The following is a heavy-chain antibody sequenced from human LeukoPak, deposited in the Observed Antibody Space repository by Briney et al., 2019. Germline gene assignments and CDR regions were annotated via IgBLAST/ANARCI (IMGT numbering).Heavy chain of an antibody. CDR2: IIPILGIA. CDR3: ARSGLNCSSTSCPFDP. J-gene: IGHJ5*02. Sequence: GASVKVSCKASGYTFTSYGISWVRQAPGQGLEWMGRIIPILGIANYAQKFQGRVTITADKSTSTAYMELSSLRSEDTAVYYCARSGLNCSSTSCPFDPWGQGTLVTVSS. V-gene: IGHV1-69*04. D-gene: IGHD2-2*01. CDR1: GYTFTSYG.